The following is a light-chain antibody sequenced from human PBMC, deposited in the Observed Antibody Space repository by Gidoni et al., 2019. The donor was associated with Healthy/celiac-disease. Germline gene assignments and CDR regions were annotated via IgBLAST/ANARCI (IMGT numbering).Light chain of an antibody. J-gene: IGLJ2*01. CDR1: SSDVGSYNR. V-gene: IGLV2-18*02. Sequence: QSALPQPPSVSGSPGQSVTISCTGTSSDVGSYNRVSWYQQPPGTAPKLMIYEVSNRPSGVPDRFSGSKSGNTASLTISGLQAEDEADYYCSSYTSSSVVFGGGTKLTVL. CDR2: EVS. CDR3: SSYTSSSVV.